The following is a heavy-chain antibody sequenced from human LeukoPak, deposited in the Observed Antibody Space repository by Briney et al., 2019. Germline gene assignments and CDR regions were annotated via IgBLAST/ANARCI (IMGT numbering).Heavy chain of an antibody. CDR2: INPNSGGT. Sequence: GASVKVSCKASGYTFTGYYMHWVRHAPGRGLEWMGWINPNSGGTNYAQKFQGRVTMTRDTSISTAYMELSRLRSDDTAVYYCARGAARSAMAEAGQTREYWFDPWGQGTLVTVSS. J-gene: IGHJ5*02. CDR3: ARGAARSAMAEAGQTREYWFDP. D-gene: IGHD6-13*01. CDR1: GYTFTGYY. V-gene: IGHV1-2*02.